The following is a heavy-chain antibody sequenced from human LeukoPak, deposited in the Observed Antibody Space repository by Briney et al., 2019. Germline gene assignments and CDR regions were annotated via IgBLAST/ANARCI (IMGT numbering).Heavy chain of an antibody. CDR3: ARAGVGTAITMILSGLVGAFDI. CDR2: INHSGST. CDR1: GGSFSGYY. D-gene: IGHD3-22*01. J-gene: IGHJ3*02. Sequence: SETLSLTCAVYGGSFSGYYWSWIRQPPGKGLEWIGEINHSGSTNYNPSLKSRVTISVDTSKNQFSLKLSSVTAADTAVYYCARAGVGTAITMILSGLVGAFDIWGQGTMVTVSS. V-gene: IGHV4-34*01.